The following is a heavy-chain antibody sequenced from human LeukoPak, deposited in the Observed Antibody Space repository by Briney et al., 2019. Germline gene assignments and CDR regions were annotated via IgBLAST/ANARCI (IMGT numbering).Heavy chain of an antibody. CDR3: ARRVGATLPHFDY. J-gene: IGHJ4*02. CDR1: GGSISSYY. D-gene: IGHD1-26*01. V-gene: IGHV4-59*08. CDR2: IYYSGST. Sequence: SETLSLTCTVSGGSISSYYWSWIRQPPGKGLEWIGYIYYSGSTNYNPSLKSRVTISVDTSKNQFSLKLSSVTAADTAVYYCARRVGATLPHFDYWGQGTLVTVSS.